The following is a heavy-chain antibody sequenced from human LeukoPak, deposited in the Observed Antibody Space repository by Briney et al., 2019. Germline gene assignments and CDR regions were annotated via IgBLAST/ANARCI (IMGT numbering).Heavy chain of an antibody. CDR2: ISGSGGST. CDR1: GFTFSSYA. D-gene: IGHD3-22*01. J-gene: IGHJ4*02. CDR3: AKDPWRFYYDSSGHVYYFDY. Sequence: GGSLRLSCAASGFTFSSYAMSWVRQAPGKGLGWVSAISGSGGSTYYADSVKGRFTISRDNSKNTLYLQMNSLRAEDTAVYYCAKDPWRFYYDSSGHVYYFDYWGQGTLVTVSS. V-gene: IGHV3-23*01.